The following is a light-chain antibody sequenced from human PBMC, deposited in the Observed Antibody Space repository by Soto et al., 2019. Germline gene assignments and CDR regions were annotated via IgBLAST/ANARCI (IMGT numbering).Light chain of an antibody. CDR3: CSHVGITTFPVV. Sequence: QSALTQPASVSGSPGQSITISCTGTSSDVGSYNLVSWYQQHPGKAPKLMIYEVTKRPSGVSDRFSGSKSANTASLTISGLQAEDEADYYCCSHVGITTFPVVFGGGTKLTVL. CDR1: SSDVGSYNL. CDR2: EVT. V-gene: IGLV2-23*02. J-gene: IGLJ2*01.